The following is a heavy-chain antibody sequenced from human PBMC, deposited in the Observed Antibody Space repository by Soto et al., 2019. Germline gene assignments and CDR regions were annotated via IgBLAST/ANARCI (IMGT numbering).Heavy chain of an antibody. J-gene: IGHJ4*02. D-gene: IGHD2-15*01. CDR1: GGSISSGGYY. V-gene: IGHV4-31*03. CDR3: ARGSVVAATLFDY. CDR2: IYYSGST. Sequence: QVQLQESGPGLVKPSQTLSLTCTVSGGSISSGGYYWSWIRQHPGKGLEWIGYIYYSGSTYYNPTLKSRVTISVDTSKNQFSLKLSSVTAADTAVYYCARGSVVAATLFDYWGQGTLVTVSS.